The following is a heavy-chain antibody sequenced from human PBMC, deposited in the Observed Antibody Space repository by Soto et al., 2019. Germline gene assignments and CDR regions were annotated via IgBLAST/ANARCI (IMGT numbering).Heavy chain of an antibody. Sequence: SQTLSLTCAISGDSVSSNSDAWNWIRQSPSRGLEWLGRTYYRSKWYNDYAVSVKSRININPDTSKNQLSLQLNSVTPEDSAVYYCSRDAPGVWWAFDIWGQGTMVTVSS. CDR1: GDSVSSNSDA. CDR3: SRDAPGVWWAFDI. CDR2: TYYRSKWYN. D-gene: IGHD2-15*01. J-gene: IGHJ3*02. V-gene: IGHV6-1*01.